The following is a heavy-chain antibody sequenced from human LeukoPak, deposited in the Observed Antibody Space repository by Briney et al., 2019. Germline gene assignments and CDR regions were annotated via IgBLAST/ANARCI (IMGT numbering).Heavy chain of an antibody. J-gene: IGHJ4*02. CDR2: FDPEDGET. V-gene: IGHV1-24*01. D-gene: IGHD3-16*02. Sequence: ASVKVSCKVSGYTLTELSMHWVRQAPGKGLEWMGGFDPEDGETIYAQKFQGRVTMTEDTSTDTAYMELSSLRSEDTAVYYCATEGSLKLDYVWGSYRSRLGYWGQGTLVTVSS. CDR1: GYTLTELS. CDR3: ATEGSLKLDYVWGSYRSRLGY.